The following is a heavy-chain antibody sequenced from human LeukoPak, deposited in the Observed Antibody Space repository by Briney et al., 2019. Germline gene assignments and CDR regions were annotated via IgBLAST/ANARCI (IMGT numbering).Heavy chain of an antibody. Sequence: SSETLSLTCTVSGDSISTYHWSWIRQPPGKGLEWIGYMYYSGSTNYNTSLKSRVTISLDTPKNQFSLRLNSVTAADTAVYYCARGVAGYGPYDYWGQGTLVTVSS. J-gene: IGHJ4*02. CDR3: ARGVAGYGPYDY. V-gene: IGHV4-59*01. D-gene: IGHD5-12*01. CDR1: GDSISTYH. CDR2: MYYSGST.